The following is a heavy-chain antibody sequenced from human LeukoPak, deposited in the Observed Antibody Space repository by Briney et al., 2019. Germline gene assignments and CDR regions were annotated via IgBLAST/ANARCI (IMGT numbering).Heavy chain of an antibody. CDR1: GGTFSTYA. CDR2: IIPIFGTS. CDR3: ARDFESWFDP. Sequence: SVKVSCKASGGTFSTYAISWVRQAPGQGLEWMGGIIPIFGTSNYAQKFQGRVTITADESTSTAYMELSSLRSEDTAVYYCARDFESWFDPWGQGTLVTVSS. V-gene: IGHV1-69*13. J-gene: IGHJ5*02. D-gene: IGHD3-9*01.